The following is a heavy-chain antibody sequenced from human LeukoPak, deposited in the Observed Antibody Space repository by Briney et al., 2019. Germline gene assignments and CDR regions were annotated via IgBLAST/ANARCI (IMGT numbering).Heavy chain of an antibody. CDR2: IHYSGST. Sequence: PSETLSLTCTVSGGSITYFYWNWIRQPPGKGLEWIGYIHYSGSTNYNPSLKSRVTISADTSKNQFSLKLSSVTAADTAVYYCATYTNRLHYWGQGTLVTVSS. CDR3: ATYTNRLHY. V-gene: IGHV4-59*01. D-gene: IGHD2-8*01. CDR1: GGSITYFY. J-gene: IGHJ4*02.